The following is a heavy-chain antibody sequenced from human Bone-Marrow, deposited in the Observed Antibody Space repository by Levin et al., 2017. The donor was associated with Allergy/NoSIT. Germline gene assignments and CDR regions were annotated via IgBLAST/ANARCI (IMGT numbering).Heavy chain of an antibody. CDR3: ATDRGDDDSCYYH. V-gene: IGHV3-23*01. CDR1: GFIFNNYV. J-gene: IGHJ4*02. CDR2: ITSDGGGR. D-gene: IGHD3-3*01. Sequence: PGGSLRLSCAASGFIFNNYVMSWVRQAPGKGLEWVSSITSDGGGRHYVDSVEGRFAISRDNSKNTLYLQMNSLRAEDTAVFYCATDRGDDDSCYYHLGQGTLVTVSS.